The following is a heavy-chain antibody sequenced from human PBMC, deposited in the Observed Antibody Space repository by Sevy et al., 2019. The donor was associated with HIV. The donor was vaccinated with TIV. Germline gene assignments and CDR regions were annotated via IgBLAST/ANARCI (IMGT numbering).Heavy chain of an antibody. D-gene: IGHD6-13*01. J-gene: IGHJ6*02. CDR2: ISSSGSTI. CDR3: AGGGIAAADPTYYYYYGMDV. V-gene: IGHV3-11*01. Sequence: GGSLRLSCAASGFTFSDYYMSWIRQAPGKGLEWVSYISSSGSTIYYADSMKGRFTISRDNAKNSLYLQMNCLRAEGTAVYDSAGGGIAAADPTYYYYYGMDVWGQGTTVTVSS. CDR1: GFTFSDYY.